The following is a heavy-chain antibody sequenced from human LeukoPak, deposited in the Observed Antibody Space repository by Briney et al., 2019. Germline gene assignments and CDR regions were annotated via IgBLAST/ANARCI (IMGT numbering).Heavy chain of an antibody. J-gene: IGHJ4*02. CDR1: GFTFDDYG. D-gene: IGHD2-21*01. V-gene: IGHV3-20*04. Sequence: GGSPRLSCAASGFTFDDYGMSWVRQAPGKGLEWISGVNWNGGSTGYADSVKGRFTISRDNAKNSLYLQMNSLRAEDTAVYYCARDHLWAFDYWGQGTLLTVSS. CDR2: VNWNGGST. CDR3: ARDHLWAFDY.